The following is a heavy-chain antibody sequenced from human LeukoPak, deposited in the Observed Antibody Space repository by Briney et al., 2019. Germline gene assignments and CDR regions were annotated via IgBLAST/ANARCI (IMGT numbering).Heavy chain of an antibody. Sequence: ASVKVSCKASGGTFSSYAISWVRQAPGQGLEWMGGIIPIFGTANYAQKFQGRVTITTDESTSTAYMELSSLRSEDTAVYYCARTRTENYYDSSGPWSPFDYWGQGTLVTVSP. V-gene: IGHV1-69*05. CDR1: GGTFSSYA. CDR3: ARTRTENYYDSSGPWSPFDY. D-gene: IGHD3-22*01. CDR2: IIPIFGTA. J-gene: IGHJ4*02.